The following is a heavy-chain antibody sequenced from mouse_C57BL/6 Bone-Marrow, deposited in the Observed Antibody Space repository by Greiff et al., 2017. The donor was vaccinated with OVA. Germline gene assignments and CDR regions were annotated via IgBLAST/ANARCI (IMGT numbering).Heavy chain of an antibody. CDR2: IDPENGDT. CDR3: RAYSGDY. V-gene: IGHV14-4*01. Sequence: EVQLQQSGAELVRPGASVKLSCTASGFNIKDDYMHWVKQRPEQGLEWIGWIDPENGDTEYASKFQGKATITADTSSNTAYLQLSSLTSEDTAVYYCRAYSGDYWGQGTTLTVSS. D-gene: IGHD2-10*01. CDR1: GFNIKDDY. J-gene: IGHJ2*01.